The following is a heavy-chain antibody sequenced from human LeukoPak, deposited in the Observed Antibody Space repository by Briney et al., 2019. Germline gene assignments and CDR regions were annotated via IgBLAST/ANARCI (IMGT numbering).Heavy chain of an antibody. V-gene: IGHV3-15*01. CDR3: IRLWFGEFI. CDR1: GFTFSNAW. J-gene: IGHJ3*02. Sequence: GGSLRLSCTASGFTFSNAWMSWVRQAPGKGLEWVGRIKSKSDGGTTDYAAPVKGRFTISRDDSKNTLYLQTNSLKTEDTAVYYCIRLWFGEFIWGQGTMVSVSS. CDR2: IKSKSDGGTT. D-gene: IGHD3-10*01.